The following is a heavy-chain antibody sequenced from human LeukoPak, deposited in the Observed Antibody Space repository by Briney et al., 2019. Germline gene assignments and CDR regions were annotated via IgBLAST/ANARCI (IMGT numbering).Heavy chain of an antibody. D-gene: IGHD6-13*01. CDR2: IYYSGST. CDR3: ARGSSSWFIWFDP. J-gene: IGHJ5*02. Sequence: SQTLSLTCTVSAGSISSSSYYWGWIRQPPGKGLEWIGSIYYSGSTYYNPSLKSRVTISVDTSKNQFSLKLSSVTAADTAVYYCARGSSSWFIWFDPWGHGTLVTVSS. CDR1: AGSISSSSYY. V-gene: IGHV4-39*07.